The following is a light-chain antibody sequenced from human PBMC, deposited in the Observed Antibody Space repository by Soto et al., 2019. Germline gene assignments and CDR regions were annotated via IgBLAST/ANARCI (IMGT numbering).Light chain of an antibody. J-gene: IGLJ1*01. CDR2: EVS. CDR1: SSDVGGYNY. V-gene: IGLV2-23*02. Sequence: QSALTQPASVSGSPGQSITISCTGTSSDVGGYNYVSWYQQYPGKAPKLMIYEVSNRPSGVSNRFSGSKSGNTASLTISGLQAEDEADYYCCSSAPGRTFVFGTGTKLTVL. CDR3: CSSAPGRTFV.